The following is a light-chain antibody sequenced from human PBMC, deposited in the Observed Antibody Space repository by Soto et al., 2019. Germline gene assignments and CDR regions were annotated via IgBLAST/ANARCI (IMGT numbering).Light chain of an antibody. CDR1: SSNIGSNT. CDR2: SNN. V-gene: IGLV1-44*01. Sequence: QSVLTQPPSASGTPGQRVTISCYGSSSNIGSNTVNWYQQLPGTAPKLLIYSNNQRPSGVPDRFSGSKSGTSASLAISGLQSEDEADYYCAAWDDSLRVFGGGTKLTVL. J-gene: IGLJ2*01. CDR3: AAWDDSLRV.